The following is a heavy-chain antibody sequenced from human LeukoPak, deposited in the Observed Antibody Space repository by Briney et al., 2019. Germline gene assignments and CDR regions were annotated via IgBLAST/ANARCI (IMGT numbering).Heavy chain of an antibody. CDR3: ARYSSSWPTYYYYMDV. Sequence: ASVKVSCKASGGTFSSYAISWVRQAPGQGLEWMGGIIPIFGTANYAQKFQGRVTITTDESTSTAYMELSSLRSEDAAVYYCARYSSSWPTYYYYMDVWGKGTTVTVSS. CDR2: IIPIFGTA. CDR1: GGTFSSYA. D-gene: IGHD6-13*01. V-gene: IGHV1-69*05. J-gene: IGHJ6*03.